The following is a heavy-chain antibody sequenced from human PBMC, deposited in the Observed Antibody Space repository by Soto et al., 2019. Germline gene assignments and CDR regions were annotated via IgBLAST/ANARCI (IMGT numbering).Heavy chain of an antibody. Sequence: PGGSLRLSCAASGFTVSSNYMSWVRQAPGKGLEWVSVIYSGGSTYYADSVKGRFTISRDNSKNTLYLQMNSLRAEDTAVYYCARRSSGWYFDYWGQGTLVTVS. J-gene: IGHJ4*02. D-gene: IGHD6-19*01. CDR3: ARRSSGWYFDY. V-gene: IGHV3-66*01. CDR2: IYSGGST. CDR1: GFTVSSNY.